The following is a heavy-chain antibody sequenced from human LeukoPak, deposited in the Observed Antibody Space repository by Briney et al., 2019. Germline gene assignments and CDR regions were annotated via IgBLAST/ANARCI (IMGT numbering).Heavy chain of an antibody. CDR3: AKHADGSGRPRAGFDH. CDR1: GFTFNYA. D-gene: IGHD3-22*01. J-gene: IGHJ4*02. Sequence: GGSLRLSCAASGFTFNYAMTWARQPPGKGLEWVSAISGSGVSTYYAASVKGRFTISKDNSKNTLYLLMSSLRPEDTAVYYCAKHADGSGRPRAGFDHWGQGTLVTVSS. V-gene: IGHV3-23*01. CDR2: ISGSGVST.